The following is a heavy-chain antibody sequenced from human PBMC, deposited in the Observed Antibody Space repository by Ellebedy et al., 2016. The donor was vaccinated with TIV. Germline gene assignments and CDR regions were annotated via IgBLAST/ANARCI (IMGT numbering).Heavy chain of an antibody. CDR2: IIPIFGTA. CDR1: GGTFSSYA. Sequence: SVKVSXXASGGTFSSYAISWVRQAPGQGLEWMGGIIPIFGTANYAQKFQGRVTITADESTSTAYMELSSLRSEDTAVYYCARRSGPYEYYFDYWGQGTLVTVSS. J-gene: IGHJ4*02. D-gene: IGHD3-3*01. V-gene: IGHV1-69*13. CDR3: ARRSGPYEYYFDY.